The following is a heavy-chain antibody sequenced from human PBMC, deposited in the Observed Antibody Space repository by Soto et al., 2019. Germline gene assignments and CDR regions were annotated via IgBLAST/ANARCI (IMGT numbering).Heavy chain of an antibody. CDR1: GFKFNSYG. Sequence: QEQLVQSGGGVVQPGRSLRLSCAASGFKFNSYGMHWVRQAPGKGLEWVAVIWYDGSDTSYGDSVKGRFTISRDNSKNTLYLQMSSLRVDDTAVYSCARDRFGGTEGTNWLDPWGQGALVTVYS. CDR3: ARDRFGGTEGTNWLDP. J-gene: IGHJ5*02. CDR2: IWYDGSDT. V-gene: IGHV3-33*01. D-gene: IGHD3-10*01.